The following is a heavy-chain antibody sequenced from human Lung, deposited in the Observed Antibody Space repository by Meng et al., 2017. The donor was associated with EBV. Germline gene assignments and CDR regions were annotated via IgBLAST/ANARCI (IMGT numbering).Heavy chain of an antibody. J-gene: IGHJ4*02. CDR1: GGSISSSNW. CDR2: IYHSGST. V-gene: IGHV4-4*02. D-gene: IGHD5-12*01. Sequence: QVHLPESGPGLVKPSGTLSLTCAVSGGSISSSNWWSWVRQPPGKGLEWIGEIYHSGSTNYNPSLKSRVTISVDKSKNQFSLKLTSVTAADTAVYYCARIEGYDRLYYFGQWGRGTLVTVSS. CDR3: ARIEGYDRLYYFGQ.